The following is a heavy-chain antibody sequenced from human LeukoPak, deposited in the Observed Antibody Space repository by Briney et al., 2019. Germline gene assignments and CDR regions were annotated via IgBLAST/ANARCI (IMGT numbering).Heavy chain of an antibody. CDR3: ARGGDYYDSSGYSDY. CDR1: GYTFTSYG. V-gene: IGHV1-18*01. Sequence: VSVTVSCKASGYTFTSYGISWVRQAPGQGLEWMGWISAYNGNTNYAQKLQGRVTMTTDTSTSTAYMELRSLRSDDTAVYYCARGGDYYDSSGYSDYWGQGTLVTVSS. J-gene: IGHJ4*02. D-gene: IGHD3-22*01. CDR2: ISAYNGNT.